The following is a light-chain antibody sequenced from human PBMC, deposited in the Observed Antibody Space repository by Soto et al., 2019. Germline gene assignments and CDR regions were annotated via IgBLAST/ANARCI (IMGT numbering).Light chain of an antibody. CDR3: QQYNQGSPIT. Sequence: EIVMTQSPGTLSALPGHSATLPCRASQSVGSNMAWYQQRPGQAPRLLIYAASTRAAGVPIRFSGSGSGTEFTLTITSLQSDDFAVYYCQQYNQGSPITFGQGTRLE. V-gene: IGKV3-15*01. CDR1: QSVGSN. J-gene: IGKJ5*01. CDR2: AAS.